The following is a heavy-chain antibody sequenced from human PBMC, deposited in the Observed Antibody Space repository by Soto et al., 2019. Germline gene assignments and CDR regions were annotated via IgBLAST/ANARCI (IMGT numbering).Heavy chain of an antibody. J-gene: IGHJ3*02. CDR2: IIPILGTA. Sequence: QVQLVQSGAEVKKPGSSVKVSCKASGGTFSSYAISWVRQAPGQGLEWMGGIIPILGTANYAQKFKGRVTITADESTSTAYMELSSLRSEDTAVYYCASLLITIFGVADAFDIWGQGTMVTVSS. V-gene: IGHV1-69*01. D-gene: IGHD3-3*01. CDR1: GGTFSSYA. CDR3: ASLLITIFGVADAFDI.